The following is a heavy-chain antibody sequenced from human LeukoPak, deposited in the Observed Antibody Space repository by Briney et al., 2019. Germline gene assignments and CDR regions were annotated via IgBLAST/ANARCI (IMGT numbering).Heavy chain of an antibody. CDR2: IYYSGST. V-gene: IGHV4-39*07. CDR3: ARSDRPWSAFDI. D-gene: IGHD1-1*01. J-gene: IGHJ3*02. CDR1: GGSISSSSYY. Sequence: PSETLSLTCTVSGGSISSSSYYWGWIRQPPGTGLEWIGSIYYSGSTYYNPSLKSRVTISVDTSKNQFSLKLSSVTAADTAVYYCARSDRPWSAFDIWGQGTMVTVSS.